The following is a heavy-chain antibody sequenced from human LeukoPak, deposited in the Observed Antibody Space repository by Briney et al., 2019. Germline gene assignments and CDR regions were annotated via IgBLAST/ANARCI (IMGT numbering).Heavy chain of an antibody. D-gene: IGHD6-19*01. J-gene: IGHJ4*02. Sequence: SVKVSCTASGGTFSSYAISWVRQAPGQGLEWMGRIIPILGIANYAQKFQGRVTITADKSTSTAYMELSSLRSEDTAVYYCASLAVAGTGLFDYWGQGTLVTVSS. CDR3: ASLAVAGTGLFDY. V-gene: IGHV1-69*04. CDR2: IIPILGIA. CDR1: GGTFSSYA.